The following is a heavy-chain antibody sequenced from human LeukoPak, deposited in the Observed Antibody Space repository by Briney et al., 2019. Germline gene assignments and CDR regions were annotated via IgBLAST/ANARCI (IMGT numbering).Heavy chain of an antibody. Sequence: PGGSLRLSCAASGFTFSSYSMHWVRQAPGKGLGWVAFIRYDGSNKYYADSVKGRFTISRDNSKNTLYLQMNSLRAEDTAVYYCGCDSSGYYHNNWFDPWGQGTLVTVSS. CDR3: GCDSSGYYHNNWFDP. J-gene: IGHJ5*02. CDR1: GFTFSSYS. V-gene: IGHV3-30*02. CDR2: IRYDGSNK. D-gene: IGHD3-22*01.